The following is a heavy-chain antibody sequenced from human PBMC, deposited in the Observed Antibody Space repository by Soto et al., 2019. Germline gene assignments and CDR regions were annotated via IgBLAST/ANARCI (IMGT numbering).Heavy chain of an antibody. CDR1: GGTFSIYA. V-gene: IGHV1-2*02. CDR3: AGGGFRGHCSSPSCFPFFDP. Sequence: ASVKVSCKASGGTFSIYAISWVRQAPGQGPESMGWVNPNSGRTNYAQKFQCRVTMTRDTSIGKAYMEVSRLRSDDTAVNYCAGGGFRGHCSSPSCFPFFDPSGQGTLVTVSS. CDR2: VNPNSGRT. D-gene: IGHD2-2*01. J-gene: IGHJ5*02.